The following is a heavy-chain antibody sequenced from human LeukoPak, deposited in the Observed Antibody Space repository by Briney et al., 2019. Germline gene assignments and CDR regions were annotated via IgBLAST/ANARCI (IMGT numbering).Heavy chain of an antibody. CDR1: GYTFTSYS. V-gene: IGHV1-3*01. Sequence: GVSVKVSCKASGYTFTSYSMHWVRQAPGQRLEWMGWINAGNGNTKFSQKFQGRVTITRDTSASTAYMELSSLRSEDTAVYYCARFLGGSYGMDVWGQGTTVTVSS. J-gene: IGHJ6*02. CDR3: ARFLGGSYGMDV. D-gene: IGHD1-26*01. CDR2: INAGNGNT.